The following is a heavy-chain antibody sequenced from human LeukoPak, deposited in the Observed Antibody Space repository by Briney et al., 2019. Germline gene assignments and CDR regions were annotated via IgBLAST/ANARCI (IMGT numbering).Heavy chain of an antibody. CDR2: ISGYNGKE. CDR3: ARGSPFDN. CDR1: GYTLSSYG. V-gene: IGHV1-18*01. Sequence: ASVKVSCKASGYTLSSYGISWVRQAPGQGLEWMGWISGYNGKEDYAQKFQGRVTMTRDTPTSTAYMELRSLRSDDTAVYYCARGSPFDNWGQGTLVTVSS. J-gene: IGHJ4*02.